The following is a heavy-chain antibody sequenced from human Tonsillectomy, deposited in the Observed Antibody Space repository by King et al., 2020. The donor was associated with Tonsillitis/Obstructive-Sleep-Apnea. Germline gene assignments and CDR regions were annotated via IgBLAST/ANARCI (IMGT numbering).Heavy chain of an antibody. J-gene: IGHJ4*02. Sequence: QLQESGPGLVKPSETLSLTCTVSGGSISSSSYYWGWIRQPPGKGLEWIGSIYYSGSTYYNPSLKSRVTISVDTSKNQFSLKLSPVTAADTAVYYCAAWDLTRGYSYGSFDYWGQGTLVTVSS. V-gene: IGHV4-39*01. CDR3: AAWDLTRGYSYGSFDY. CDR1: GGSISSSSYY. CDR2: IYYSGST. D-gene: IGHD5-18*01.